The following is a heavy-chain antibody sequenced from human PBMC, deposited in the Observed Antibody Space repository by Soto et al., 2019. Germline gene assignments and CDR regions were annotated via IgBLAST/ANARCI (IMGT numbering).Heavy chain of an antibody. Sequence: SETLSLTCAVYGGSFSGYYWSWIRQPPGKGLEWIGEINHNGSTNYNPSLKSRVTISVDTSKNQFSLKLSSVIAADTAVYYCARGSIGGTTGTDYYYYGMDVWGQGTTVTVSS. V-gene: IGHV4-34*01. CDR1: GGSFSGYY. CDR2: INHNGST. CDR3: ARGSIGGTTGTDYYYYGMDV. J-gene: IGHJ6*02. D-gene: IGHD1-1*01.